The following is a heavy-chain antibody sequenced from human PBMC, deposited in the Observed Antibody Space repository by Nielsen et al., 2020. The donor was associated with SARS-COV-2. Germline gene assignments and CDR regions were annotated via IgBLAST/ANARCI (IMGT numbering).Heavy chain of an antibody. CDR1: GFTFSSYE. J-gene: IGHJ6*02. CDR2: ISSSGSTI. V-gene: IGHV3-48*03. Sequence: GESLKISCAASGFTFSSYEMNWVRQAPGKGLEWVSYISSSGSTIYYADSVKGRFTISRDNAKNSLYLQMNSLRAEDTAVYYCARRRDWLEGKTDYYYYGMDVWGQGTTVTVSS. D-gene: IGHD3/OR15-3a*01. CDR3: ARRRDWLEGKTDYYYYGMDV.